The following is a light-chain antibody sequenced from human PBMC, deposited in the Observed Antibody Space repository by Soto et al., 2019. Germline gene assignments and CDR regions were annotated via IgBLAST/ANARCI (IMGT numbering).Light chain of an antibody. CDR2: RSD. CDR3: AAWDEALNGHV. Sequence: QSVLTQPPSASGNPGQRVTISCSGRSSNIGSSTVHWFQQLPGTAPKLLIHRSDQRPSGVPDRFSGSKSGTSASLAISGLQSEDEAYYYCAAWDEALNGHVFGTGTKLTVL. CDR1: SSNIGSST. J-gene: IGLJ1*01. V-gene: IGLV1-44*01.